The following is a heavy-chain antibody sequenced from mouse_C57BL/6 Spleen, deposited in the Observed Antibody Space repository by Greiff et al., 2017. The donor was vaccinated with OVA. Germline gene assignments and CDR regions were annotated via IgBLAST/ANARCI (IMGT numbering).Heavy chain of an antibody. CDR1: GYAFSSSW. D-gene: IGHD2-4*01. J-gene: IGHJ3*01. CDR3: AREDYDRGFAY. V-gene: IGHV1-82*01. Sequence: VQLQQSGPELVKPGASVKISCKASGYAFSSSWMNWVKQRPGKGLEWIGRIYPGDGDTNYNGKFKGKATLTADKSSSTAYMQLSSLTSEDSAVYFCAREDYDRGFAYWGQGTLVTVSA. CDR2: IYPGDGDT.